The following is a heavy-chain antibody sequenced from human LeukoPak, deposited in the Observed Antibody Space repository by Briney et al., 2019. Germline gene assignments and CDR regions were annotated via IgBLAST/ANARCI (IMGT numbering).Heavy chain of an antibody. J-gene: IGHJ4*02. Sequence: SETLSLTCTVSGGSISSYYWSWIRQPPGKGLEWIGYIYYSGSTNYNPSLKSRVTISVDTSKNQFSLKLSSVTAADTAVYYCAREQGGGGFDYWGQGTLVTVSS. CDR2: IYYSGST. CDR1: GGSISSYY. V-gene: IGHV4-59*01. D-gene: IGHD3-16*01. CDR3: AREQGGGGFDY.